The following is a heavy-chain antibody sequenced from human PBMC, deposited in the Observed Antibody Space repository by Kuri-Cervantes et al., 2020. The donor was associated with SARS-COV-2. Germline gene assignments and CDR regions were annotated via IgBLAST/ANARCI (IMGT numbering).Heavy chain of an antibody. J-gene: IGHJ6*02. CDR2: ISDDEVSK. CDR3: ARPRKPVYYYHGMDV. D-gene: IGHD1-14*01. V-gene: IGHV3-30*03. Sequence: GGSLRLSCVASGFTFSNYGMHWVRQAPGKGLEWVAVISDDEVSKHYADSVNGWFTISRDKSKNTLYLQMTSLRPGDTAIYYCARPRKPVYYYHGMDVWGQGTMVTVSS. CDR1: GFTFSNYG.